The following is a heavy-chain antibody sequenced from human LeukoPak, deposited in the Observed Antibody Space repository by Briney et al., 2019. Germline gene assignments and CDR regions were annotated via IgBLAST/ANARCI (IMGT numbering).Heavy chain of an antibody. J-gene: IGHJ6*02. Sequence: ASETLSLTCAVYGGSFSGYYWSWIRQPPGKGLEWIGEINHSGSTNYNPSLKSRVTISVDTSKNQFSLKLSSVTAADTAVYYCARGPVTIFGVVIISGMDVWGQGTTVTVSS. D-gene: IGHD3-3*01. CDR3: ARGPVTIFGVVIISGMDV. V-gene: IGHV4-34*01. CDR2: INHSGST. CDR1: GGSFSGYY.